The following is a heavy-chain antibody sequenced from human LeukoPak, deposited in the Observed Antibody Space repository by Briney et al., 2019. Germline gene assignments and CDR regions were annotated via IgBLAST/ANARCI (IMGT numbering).Heavy chain of an antibody. CDR1: EFTFSSHA. Sequence: PGGSLRLSCAASEFTFSSHAMSWVRQAPGKGLEWVSAISDSGGATNCADSVKGRFTISRDNSKNTLYLQMNSLRAEDTAVYYWAKRSCSGGSCNFDYWGQGTLVTVSS. J-gene: IGHJ4*02. CDR3: AKRSCSGGSCNFDY. CDR2: ISDSGGAT. D-gene: IGHD2-15*01. V-gene: IGHV3-23*01.